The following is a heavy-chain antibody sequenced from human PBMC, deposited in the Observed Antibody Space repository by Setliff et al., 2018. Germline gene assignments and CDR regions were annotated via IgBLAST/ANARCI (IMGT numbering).Heavy chain of an antibody. D-gene: IGHD3-22*01. J-gene: IGHJ4*02. CDR3: ARESRYYYDNLGTLEY. CDR2: IYSSGST. CDR1: GGSISSGDYY. V-gene: IGHV4-30-4*08. Sequence: TLSLTCTVSGGSISSGDYYWSWIRQPPGKGLEWIGYIYSSGSTYYNPSLKSRVSISVDTSKNQFSLKLSSVTAADTAVYYCARESRYYYDNLGTLEYWGQGTLVTVSS.